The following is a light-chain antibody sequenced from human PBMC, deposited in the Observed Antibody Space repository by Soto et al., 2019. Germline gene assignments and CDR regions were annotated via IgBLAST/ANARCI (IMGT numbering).Light chain of an antibody. CDR3: SSYRRTNSFV. Sequence: QSALTQPASASGSPGQSITISCTGTSGDIGDYNYVSWYQQYPDKAPKLIIYEVSERPSGVSSRFSGSKSDNTASLTISGLRTEDEADYYCSSYRRTNSFVLGTGTKLTVL. CDR1: SGDIGDYNY. CDR2: EVS. V-gene: IGLV2-14*01. J-gene: IGLJ1*01.